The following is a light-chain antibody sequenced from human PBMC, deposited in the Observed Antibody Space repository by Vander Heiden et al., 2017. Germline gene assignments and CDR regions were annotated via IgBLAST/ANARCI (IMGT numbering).Light chain of an antibody. CDR2: KDS. Sequence: SSELTQPPSGSVAPGQTARITCSGDALPKQYAYWYQQKPGQAPVLVIYKDSERPSGIPERFSASSSGTTVTLTISGVQAEDEADYYCQSADSSGTYRVFGGGTELTVL. V-gene: IGLV3-25*03. CDR3: QSADSSGTYRV. J-gene: IGLJ3*02. CDR1: ALPKQY.